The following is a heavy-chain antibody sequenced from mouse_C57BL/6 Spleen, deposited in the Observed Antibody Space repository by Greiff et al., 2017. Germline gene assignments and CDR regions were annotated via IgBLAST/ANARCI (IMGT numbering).Heavy chain of an antibody. CDR3: AREFRTGVLWFAH. CDR1: GFYIKNTY. Sequence: EVQLQQSVAELVRPGASVKLSCTASGFYIKNTYMHWVKQRPEQGLEWIGRIDPANGNTKYAPKFQGKATITADTSSNTAYLQLSSLTSEDTAIYYCAREFRTGVLWFAHWGQGTLVTVSA. J-gene: IGHJ3*01. D-gene: IGHD4-1*01. CDR2: IDPANGNT. V-gene: IGHV14-3*01.